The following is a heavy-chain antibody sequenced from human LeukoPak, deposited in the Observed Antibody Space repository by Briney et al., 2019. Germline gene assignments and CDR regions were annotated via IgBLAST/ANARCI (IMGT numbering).Heavy chain of an antibody. D-gene: IGHD4-17*01. V-gene: IGHV3-11*04. CDR1: GFTFSDSY. Sequence: GGSLRLSCAASGFTFSDSYMTWIRQAPGKGLEWISYISSSGGTIYYADSVKGRFTISRDNAKNSLYLQMNSLRSEDTAVYYCAATLTVTTGSAYFGMDVWGQGTTVTVSS. J-gene: IGHJ6*02. CDR3: AATLTVTTGSAYFGMDV. CDR2: ISSSGGTI.